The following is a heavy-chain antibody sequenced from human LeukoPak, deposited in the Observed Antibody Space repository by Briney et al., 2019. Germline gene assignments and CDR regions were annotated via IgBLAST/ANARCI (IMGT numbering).Heavy chain of an antibody. D-gene: IGHD4-23*01. CDR1: GFIVSSNS. Sequence: GGSLRLSCTVSGFIVSSNSMSWVRQAPGKGLEWVSFIYTDNTHYSDSVKGRFTISRDNSKNTLYLQMNSLRAEDTAVYYCARDYGGSSPFDYWGQGTLVTVSS. V-gene: IGHV3-53*01. CDR2: IYTDNT. J-gene: IGHJ4*02. CDR3: ARDYGGSSPFDY.